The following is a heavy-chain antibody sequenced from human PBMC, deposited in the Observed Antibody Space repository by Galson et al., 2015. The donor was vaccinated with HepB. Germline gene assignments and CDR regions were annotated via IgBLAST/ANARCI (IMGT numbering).Heavy chain of an antibody. V-gene: IGHV3-48*02. CDR1: GFEFSMYS. CDR3: TRGDGADSWYSEF. D-gene: IGHD1-26*01. CDR2: ISGNSGRI. Sequence: SLRLSCAASGFEFSMYSMNWVRQAPGKGLEWISYISGNSGRIDYADSVQGRFTISRDNARNSMYLQMRSPKDEDTAVYFCTRGDGADSWYSEFWGQGTLVTVSS. J-gene: IGHJ4*02.